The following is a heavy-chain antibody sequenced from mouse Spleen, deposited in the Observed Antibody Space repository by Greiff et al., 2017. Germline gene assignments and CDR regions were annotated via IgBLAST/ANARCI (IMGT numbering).Heavy chain of an antibody. CDR2: IDPSDSYT. CDR1: GYTFTSYW. Sequence: VQLQQPGAELVKPGASVKLSCKASGYTFTSYWMQWVKQRPGQGLEWIGEIDPSDSYTNYNQKFKGKATLTVDTSSSTAYMQLSSLTSEDSAVYYCARFNYGDYLSDYWGQGTTLTVSS. CDR3: ARFNYGDYLSDY. J-gene: IGHJ2*01. V-gene: IGHV1-50*01. D-gene: IGHD2-13*01.